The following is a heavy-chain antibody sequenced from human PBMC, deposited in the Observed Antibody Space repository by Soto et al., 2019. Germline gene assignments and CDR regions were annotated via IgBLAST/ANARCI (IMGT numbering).Heavy chain of an antibody. Sequence: SETLSLTCAVYGGSFSGYYWSWIRQRPGKGLEWSGEINHSGSTNYNPSLKSRVTISVDTSKNQFSLKLSSVTAADTAVYYCARAGNISVVVPAAMSYFDYWGQGTLVTVSS. J-gene: IGHJ4*02. CDR1: GGSFSGYY. CDR3: ARAGNISVVVPAAMSYFDY. CDR2: INHSGST. V-gene: IGHV4-34*01. D-gene: IGHD2-2*01.